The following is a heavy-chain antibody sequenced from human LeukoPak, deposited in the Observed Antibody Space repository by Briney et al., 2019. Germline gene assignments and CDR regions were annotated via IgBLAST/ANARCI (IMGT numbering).Heavy chain of an antibody. CDR1: GGSISRYY. V-gene: IGHV4-4*09. Sequence: SETLSLTCSGSGGSISRYYWGWIRQPPGKGLEWIGYIHTSGNSNYNPSIKSRVTISIDTSKIQFSLNLTSVTAADTAVYYCARQSISSWSQIHYWGQRTLVTVSS. CDR2: IHTSGNS. D-gene: IGHD6-13*01. CDR3: ARQSISSWSQIHY. J-gene: IGHJ4*02.